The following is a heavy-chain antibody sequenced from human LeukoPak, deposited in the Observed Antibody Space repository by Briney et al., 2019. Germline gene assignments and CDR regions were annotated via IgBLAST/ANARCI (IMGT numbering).Heavy chain of an antibody. CDR2: IRSSSSTL. V-gene: IGHV3-48*01. CDR1: GFTFSRYS. J-gene: IGHJ3*02. Sequence: PGWSLTLSCAASGFTFSRYSMHWVRRAPGKGLEWVSYIRSSSSTLYYADSVKGRFTISRDNAKNSLYLQMNSLRAEDTAVYYCARGGGAVAVDDAFDIWGQGTMVTVSS. D-gene: IGHD6-19*01. CDR3: ARGGGAVAVDDAFDI.